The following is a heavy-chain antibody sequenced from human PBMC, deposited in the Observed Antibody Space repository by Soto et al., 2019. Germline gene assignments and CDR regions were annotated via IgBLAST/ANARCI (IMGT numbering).Heavy chain of an antibody. CDR1: GFTFSSYA. CDR3: AKIRVQAARYFDY. Sequence: SGGSLRLSCAASGFTFSSYAMSWVRQTPGKGLEWVSAISGSGGSTYYADSVKGRFTISRDNSKNTLYLQMNSLRAEDTALYYCAKIRVQAARYFDYWGQGTLVTVSS. J-gene: IGHJ4*02. CDR2: ISGSGGST. D-gene: IGHD6-6*01. V-gene: IGHV3-23*01.